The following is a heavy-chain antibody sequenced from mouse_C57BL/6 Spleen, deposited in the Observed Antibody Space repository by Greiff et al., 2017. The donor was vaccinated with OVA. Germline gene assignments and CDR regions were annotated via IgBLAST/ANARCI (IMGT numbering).Heavy chain of an antibody. CDR1: GYTFTDYE. V-gene: IGHV1-15*01. J-gene: IGHJ1*03. CDR2: IDPETGGT. D-gene: IGHD1-1*01. CDR3: TRDDYGSSGGYFEV. Sequence: VKLMESGAELVRPGASVTLSCKASGYTFTDYEMHWVKQTPVHGLEWIGAIDPETGGTAYNPKFKGKAILTADKSSSTAYMELRSLTAEDSAVYYCTRDDYGSSGGYFEVWGKGTTVTVAS.